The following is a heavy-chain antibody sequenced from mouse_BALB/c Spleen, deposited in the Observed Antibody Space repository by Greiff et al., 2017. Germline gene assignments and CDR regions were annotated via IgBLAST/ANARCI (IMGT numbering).Heavy chain of an antibody. CDR2: IHPNSGNT. J-gene: IGHJ4*01. V-gene: IGHV1S130*01. D-gene: IGHD1-1*01. CDR1: GYTFTSSW. CDR3: AREPTVVAPYAMDY. Sequence: QVQLQQSGSVLVRPGASVKLSCKASGYTFTSSWMHWAKQRPGQGLEWIGEIHPNSGNTNYNEKFKGKATLTVDTSSSTAYVDLSSLTSEDSAVYYCAREPTVVAPYAMDYWGQGTSVTVSS.